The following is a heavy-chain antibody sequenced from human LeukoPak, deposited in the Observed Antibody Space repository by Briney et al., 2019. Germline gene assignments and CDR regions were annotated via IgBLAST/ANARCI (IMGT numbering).Heavy chain of an antibody. Sequence: GGSLRLSCAASGFTFSSFDMHWVRQPTGQGLEWVSTIGTASDTYYPGSVEGRFTLSRDNAKNSLYLQTNSLTAGDTAVYYCARGPPRGKYYYMDVWGKGTTVTVSS. D-gene: IGHD1-1*01. CDR3: ARGPPRGKYYYMDV. CDR1: GFTFSSFD. CDR2: IGTASDT. J-gene: IGHJ6*03. V-gene: IGHV3-13*01.